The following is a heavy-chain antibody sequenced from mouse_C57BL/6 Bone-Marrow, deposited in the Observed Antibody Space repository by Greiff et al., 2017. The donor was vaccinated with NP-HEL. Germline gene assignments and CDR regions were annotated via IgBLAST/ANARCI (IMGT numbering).Heavy chain of an antibody. CDR1: GFNIKDYY. CDR3: ARGITTVVADWYFEV. CDR2: IDPEDGET. J-gene: IGHJ1*03. V-gene: IGHV14-2*01. D-gene: IGHD1-1*01. Sequence: VQLQQSGAELVKPGASVKLSCTASGFNIKDYYMHWVKQRTEQGLEWIGRIDPEDGETKSAPKFQGKATITADTSSNTAYLQLSSLTSEDTAVYYCARGITTVVADWYFEVWGTGTTVTVSS.